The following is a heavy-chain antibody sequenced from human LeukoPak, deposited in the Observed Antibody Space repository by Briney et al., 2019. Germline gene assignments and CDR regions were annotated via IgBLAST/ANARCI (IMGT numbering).Heavy chain of an antibody. D-gene: IGHD2-15*01. CDR2: ITGSGSSA. V-gene: IGHV3-23*01. J-gene: IGHJ4*02. CDR1: GFTFSSYA. Sequence: GGSLRLSCAASGFTFSSYAMNWVRQAPGKGLECVSIITGSGSSAYYADSVRGRFTISRDNSKNTLYLQMNGLRAEDTAIYYCAKGTLGSCGDSSCYPFDWWGQGTVVTVSS. CDR3: AKGTLGSCGDSSCYPFDW.